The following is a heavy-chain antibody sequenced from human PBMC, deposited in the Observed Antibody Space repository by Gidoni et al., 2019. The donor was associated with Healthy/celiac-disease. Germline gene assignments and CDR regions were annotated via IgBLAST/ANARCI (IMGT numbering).Heavy chain of an antibody. D-gene: IGHD3-3*01. CDR2: LKQNGSDE. Sequence: EVHLVESGGGLVQPGGSLSFSCAASGCTFRSYWLSWFRQAPGKGREWVANLKQNGSDEYDVDSVKGRFTSFRDNAKNSLYLQMNRLRGEDTAVYYCARVAPYEFWSGYYDGWNYFDYWGQGTLVTVSS. CDR3: ARVAPYEFWSGYYDGWNYFDY. J-gene: IGHJ4*02. V-gene: IGHV3-7*01. CDR1: GCTFRSYW.